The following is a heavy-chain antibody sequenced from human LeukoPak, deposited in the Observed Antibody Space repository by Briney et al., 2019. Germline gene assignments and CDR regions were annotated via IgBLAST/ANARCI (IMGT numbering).Heavy chain of an antibody. V-gene: IGHV1-69*13. CDR2: IIPIFGTA. D-gene: IGHD2-8*01. CDR1: GGTFSSYA. CDR3: ARALGYCTNGVCQTGYYFDY. J-gene: IGHJ4*02. Sequence: SVKVSCKASGGTFSSYAISWVRQAPGQGLEWMGGIIPIFGTANYAQKFQGRVTITADESTSTAYMELSSLRSEDTAVYYCARALGYCTNGVCQTGYYFDYWGQGTLVTVSS.